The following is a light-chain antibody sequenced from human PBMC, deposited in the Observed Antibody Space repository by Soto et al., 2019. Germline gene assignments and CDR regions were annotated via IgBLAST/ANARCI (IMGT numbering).Light chain of an antibody. CDR3: QQRSNWPGIT. V-gene: IGKV3-11*01. CDR2: DAS. Sequence: EIVMTQSPAALSVSPGGRATLSCRASQSVSSYLAWYQQKPGQAPRLLIFDASNRATGIPARFSGSGSGTDFTLTISNLEPEDFAVYYCQQRSNWPGITFGQGTRLEI. J-gene: IGKJ5*01. CDR1: QSVSSY.